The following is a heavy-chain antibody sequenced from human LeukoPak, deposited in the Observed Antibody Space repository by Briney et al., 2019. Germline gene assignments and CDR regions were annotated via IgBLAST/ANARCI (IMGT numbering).Heavy chain of an antibody. D-gene: IGHD3-9*01. CDR2: ISHDETYK. Sequence: GTSLRLSCAGSGFLFSSYVMHWVRQAPGKGLEWVAAISHDETYKYYADSLRGRVTFSRDNSKNTLYLQMHSLRADDTAIYYCARDRDWLLYDYWGQGTLVTVSS. CDR1: GFLFSSYV. CDR3: ARDRDWLLYDY. J-gene: IGHJ4*02. V-gene: IGHV3-33*01.